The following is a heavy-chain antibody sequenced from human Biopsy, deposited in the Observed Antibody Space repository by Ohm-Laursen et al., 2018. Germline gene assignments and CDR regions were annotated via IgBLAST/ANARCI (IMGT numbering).Heavy chain of an antibody. V-gene: IGHV3-21*01. CDR1: GFTFNIYA. Sequence: SLRLSCAASGFTFNIYATNWVRQTPGKGPEWVSTISSSSDNIYYVDSVKGRFTISRDNAKNSLYLQMNSLRAEDTAVYYCARSRGSSGIATIYYYGMDVWGQGTTVTVSS. CDR2: ISSSSDNI. D-gene: IGHD3-10*01. J-gene: IGHJ6*02. CDR3: ARSRGSSGIATIYYYGMDV.